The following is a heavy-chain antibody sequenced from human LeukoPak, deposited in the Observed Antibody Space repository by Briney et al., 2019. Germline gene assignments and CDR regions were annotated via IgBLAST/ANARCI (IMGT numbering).Heavy chain of an antibody. CDR3: ARDRIAAAGTPLGY. Sequence: GGPLRLSCAASGFTFSSYTMNWVRQAPGKGLEWVSAISGSGGGTYYADSVKGRFTISRDNSKNTLYLQMNSLRAEDTAVYYCARDRIAAAGTPLGYWGQGTLVTVSS. CDR1: GFTFSSYT. J-gene: IGHJ4*02. V-gene: IGHV3-23*01. D-gene: IGHD6-13*01. CDR2: ISGSGGGT.